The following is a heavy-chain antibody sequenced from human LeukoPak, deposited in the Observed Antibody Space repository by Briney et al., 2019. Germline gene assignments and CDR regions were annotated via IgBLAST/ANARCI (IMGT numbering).Heavy chain of an antibody. J-gene: IGHJ3*02. CDR3: ARDSITVSVGAFDI. V-gene: IGHV3-64*01. Sequence: GGSLRLSCAASGFTFSHYATHWVRQAPGKGLEYVSAISSNGGSTYYANSVKGRFTISRDNSKNTLYLQMGSLRAEDMGVYYCARDSITVSVGAFDIWGQGTMVIVSS. D-gene: IGHD2-2*01. CDR2: ISSNGGST. CDR1: GFTFSHYA.